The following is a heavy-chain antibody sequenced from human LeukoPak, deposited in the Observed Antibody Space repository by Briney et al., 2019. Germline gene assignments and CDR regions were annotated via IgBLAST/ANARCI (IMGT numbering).Heavy chain of an antibody. Sequence: PGRSLRLSCAASGFTFSSYGMHWVRQAPGKGLEWVAVIWYDGSNKYYADSVKGRFTISRDNSKNTLYLQMNSPRAEDTAVYYCARPSVYYYYGMDVWGQGTTVTVSS. CDR1: GFTFSSYG. D-gene: IGHD2-2*01. CDR3: ARPSVYYYYGMDV. V-gene: IGHV3-33*01. CDR2: IWYDGSNK. J-gene: IGHJ6*02.